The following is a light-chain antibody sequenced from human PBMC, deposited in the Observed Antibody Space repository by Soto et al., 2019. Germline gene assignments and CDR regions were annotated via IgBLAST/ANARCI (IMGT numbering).Light chain of an antibody. CDR2: DVG. Sequence: QSALTQPASVSGSPGQSITISCTGTHSDIGNYNYVSWYQHLPGKAPKFMIYDVGIRPSGFSSRFSGSKSGNTASLAISGLQAEDEADYYCNSYREDHPRFYVFGTGTKVTVL. CDR1: HSDIGNYNY. V-gene: IGLV2-14*03. CDR3: NSYREDHPRFYV. J-gene: IGLJ1*01.